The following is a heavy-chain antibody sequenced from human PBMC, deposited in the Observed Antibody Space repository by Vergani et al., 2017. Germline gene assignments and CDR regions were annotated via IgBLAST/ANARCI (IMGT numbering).Heavy chain of an antibody. CDR3: ATKSCGTPVCQIGYFRE. Sequence: QVHLVESGGGVVQPGRSLRLSCVVSGFTSSYYGMHWVRQAPGKGLEWVAVISYDGTQKYYADSVKGRFTISRDNSKITLYLQMNSLRPEDTAVYYCATKSCGTPVCQIGYFREWGQGTLVTVSS. V-gene: IGHV3-30*03. CDR1: GFTSSYYG. CDR2: ISYDGTQK. D-gene: IGHD1-1*01. J-gene: IGHJ1*01.